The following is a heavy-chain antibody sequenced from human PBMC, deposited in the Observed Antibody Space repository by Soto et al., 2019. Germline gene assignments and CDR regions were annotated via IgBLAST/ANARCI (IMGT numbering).Heavy chain of an antibody. Sequence: SDSTSLACTVCGAGLSSAGYFYTWVRQPPGKGLEWLGYIYYSGGTNYNPSLKSRVTISLDKSKSQFSLRLISVTAADTAVYYCTREQSDDNYFDPWGQRTLVTVSS. J-gene: IGHJ5*02. V-gene: IGHV4-61*08. D-gene: IGHD6-19*01. CDR3: TREQSDDNYFDP. CDR2: IYYSGGT. CDR1: GAGLSSAGYF.